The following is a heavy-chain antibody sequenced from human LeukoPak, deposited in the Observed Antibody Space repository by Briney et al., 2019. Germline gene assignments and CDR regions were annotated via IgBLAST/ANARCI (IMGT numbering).Heavy chain of an antibody. CDR1: GGSFSGYY. V-gene: IGHV4-34*01. CDR3: ASGYSYGYVPHFDY. Sequence: SETLSLTCAVYGGSFSGYYWSWIRQPPGKGLEWIGEINHSGSTNYNPSLKSRVTISVDTSKNQFSLKLSSVTAADTAVYYCASGYSYGYVPHFDYWGQGTLVTVSS. CDR2: INHSGST. D-gene: IGHD5-18*01. J-gene: IGHJ4*02.